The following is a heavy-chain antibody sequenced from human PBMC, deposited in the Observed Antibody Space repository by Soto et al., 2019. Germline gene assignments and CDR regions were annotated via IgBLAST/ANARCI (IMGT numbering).Heavy chain of an antibody. D-gene: IGHD3-22*01. CDR2: IYSGGST. CDR3: ARVMGNYYDSSGPMPFDP. Sequence: PGGSLRLSCAASGFTVSSNYMSWVRQAPGKGLEWVSVIYSGGSTYYADSVKGRFTISRDNSKNTLYLQMNSLRAEDTAVYYCARVMGNYYDSSGPMPFDPWGQGTLVTVSS. CDR1: GFTVSSNY. V-gene: IGHV3-53*01. J-gene: IGHJ5*02.